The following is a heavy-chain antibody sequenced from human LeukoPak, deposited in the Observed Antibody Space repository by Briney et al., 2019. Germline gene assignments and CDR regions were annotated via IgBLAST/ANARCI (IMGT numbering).Heavy chain of an antibody. CDR3: ARVSCSSTSCPYGIYFDY. J-gene: IGHJ4*02. CDR2: ISSGGSTI. CDR1: GFTFSDHY. Sequence: KSGGSLRLSCAASGFTFSDHYVSWIRQAPGKGLDWVSYISSGGSTIYYADSVRGRFTISRDNAKKSLYLQMNSLRAEDTAVYYCARVSCSSTSCPYGIYFDYWGQGTLVTVSS. D-gene: IGHD2-2*01. V-gene: IGHV3-11*04.